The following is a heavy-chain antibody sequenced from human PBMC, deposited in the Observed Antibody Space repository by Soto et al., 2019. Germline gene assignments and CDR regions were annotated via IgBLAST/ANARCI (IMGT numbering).Heavy chain of an antibody. V-gene: IGHV1-18*01. D-gene: IGHD1-1*01. J-gene: IGHJ4*02. CDR3: ARGRYGDY. CDR1: GYAFTTYG. CDR2: ISAHNGNT. Sequence: QVNLVQSGAEVKKPGASVKVSCKGSGYAFTTYGITWVRQAPGQGLEWMGWISAHNGNTNYAQKLQGRVTVTRDTSPSTAYRELRSLRSDDTAVYYCARGRYGDYWGQGALVTVSS.